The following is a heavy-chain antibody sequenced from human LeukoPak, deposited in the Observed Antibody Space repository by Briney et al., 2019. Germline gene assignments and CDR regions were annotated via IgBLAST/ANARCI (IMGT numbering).Heavy chain of an antibody. D-gene: IGHD2-2*01. J-gene: IGHJ6*03. V-gene: IGHV4-59*11. CDR1: GASINSHY. CDR2: IFYTGST. CDR3: ARGHCSSTNCYWNYSYMDV. Sequence: SETLSLTCTVSGASINSHYWSWIRQPLGKGLEWVGFIFYTGSTSYNPSLKRRVTISLDTSKNYFSLRLTSVTAADTAMYYCARGHCSSTNCYWNYSYMDVWGEGTTVTVSS.